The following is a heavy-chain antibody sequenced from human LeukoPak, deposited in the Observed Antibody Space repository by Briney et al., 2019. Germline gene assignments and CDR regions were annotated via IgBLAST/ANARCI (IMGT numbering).Heavy chain of an antibody. V-gene: IGHV4-39*07. CDR1: GGSISSGGYY. J-gene: IGHJ4*02. Sequence: SETLSLTCTVSGGSISSGGYYWSWIRQPPGKGLEWIGEINHSGSTNYNPSLKSRVTISVDTSKNQFSLKLSSVTAADTAVYYCARGFRGYSGYDVAHRDEVYFDYWGQGTLVTVSS. CDR3: ARGFRGYSGYDVAHRDEVYFDY. D-gene: IGHD5-12*01. CDR2: INHSGST.